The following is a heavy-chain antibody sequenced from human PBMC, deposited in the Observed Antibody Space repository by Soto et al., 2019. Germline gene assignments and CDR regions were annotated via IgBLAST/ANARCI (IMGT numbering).Heavy chain of an antibody. D-gene: IGHD6-19*01. J-gene: IGHJ4*02. V-gene: IGHV3-21*01. CDR1: GFTFSSYS. CDR2: ISSTRNYI. CDR3: ARDPGVAVAGWGDF. Sequence: GGSLRLSCAASGFTFSSYSMSWVRQAPGRGLEWVSSISSTRNYIYYADSVKGRFTISRDNAKNSLYLQMNSLRAEDTAIYYCARDPGVAVAGWGDFWAQGTLVTVSS.